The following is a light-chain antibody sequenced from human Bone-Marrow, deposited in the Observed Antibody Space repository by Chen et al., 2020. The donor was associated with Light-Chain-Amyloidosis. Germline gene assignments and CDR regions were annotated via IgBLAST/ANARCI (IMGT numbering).Light chain of an antibody. V-gene: IGKV3-20*01. CDR1: QTISSNY. CDR3: QQYGTSPLT. J-gene: IGKJ4*01. Sequence: EIVFTQSPGILSLSPAEGANSSCRASQTISSNYLTWYQQKFGQAPRLLIYGSSSRATSIPDRFTGSGSGTDFTLTINRLEPEDFAMYYCQQYGTSPLTCGGGTKVEIK. CDR2: GSS.